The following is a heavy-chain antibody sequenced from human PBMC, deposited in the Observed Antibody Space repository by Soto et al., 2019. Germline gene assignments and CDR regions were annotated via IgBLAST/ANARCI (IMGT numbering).Heavy chain of an antibody. CDR1: GCTFSNYG. CDR3: ARDASSGNLDY. Sequence: LRLSCAASGCTFSNYGINWIRQAPGKGLEWVSFIGSTGSYIYYADSVKGRFTISRDNAKNSLYLQMDSLRAEDTAVYYCARDASSGNLDYWGQGTLVTVSS. D-gene: IGHD6-19*01. V-gene: IGHV3-21*01. J-gene: IGHJ4*02. CDR2: IGSTGSYI.